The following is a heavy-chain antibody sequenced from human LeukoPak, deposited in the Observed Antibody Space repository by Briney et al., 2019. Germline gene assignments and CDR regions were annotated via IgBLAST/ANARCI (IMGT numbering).Heavy chain of an antibody. CDR3: ARPYDILTEIVPVVY. CDR1: GFTFSSYA. Sequence: GRSLRLSCAASGFTFSSYAMHWVRQAPGKGLDWLAVISYDGSNKYYADSVKGRFTISRDNSKNTLYLQMNSLRAEYTALYYCARPYDILTEIVPVVYWGQGTLVTVSS. J-gene: IGHJ4*02. V-gene: IGHV3-30-3*01. CDR2: ISYDGSNK. D-gene: IGHD3-9*01.